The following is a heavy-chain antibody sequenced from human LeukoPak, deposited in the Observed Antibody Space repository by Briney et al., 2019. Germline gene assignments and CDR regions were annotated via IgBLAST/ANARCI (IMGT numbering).Heavy chain of an antibody. V-gene: IGHV4-38-2*02. CDR3: ARGVYSSGWYYDWFDP. Sequence: SETLSLTCTVSGYSISSGYYWGWIRQPPGKGLEWIGSIYHSGSTYYNPSLRSRITISVDTSKNQFSLKLSSVTAADTAVYYCARGVYSSGWYYDWFDPWGQGTLVTVSS. CDR2: IYHSGST. D-gene: IGHD6-19*01. J-gene: IGHJ5*02. CDR1: GYSISSGYY.